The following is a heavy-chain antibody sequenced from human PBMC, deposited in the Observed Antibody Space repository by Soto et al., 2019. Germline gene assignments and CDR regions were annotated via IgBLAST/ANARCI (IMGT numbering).Heavy chain of an antibody. CDR3: ASGRRGIAAAGTPYY. CDR1: GGTFSSYA. V-gene: IGHV1-69*13. CDR2: IIPIFGTA. Sequence: SVKVSCKASGGTFSSYAISWVRQAPGQGLEWMGGIIPIFGTANYAQKFQGRVTITADESTSTAHMELSSLRSEDTAVYYCASGRRGIAAAGTPYYWGQGTLVTVSS. J-gene: IGHJ4*02. D-gene: IGHD6-13*01.